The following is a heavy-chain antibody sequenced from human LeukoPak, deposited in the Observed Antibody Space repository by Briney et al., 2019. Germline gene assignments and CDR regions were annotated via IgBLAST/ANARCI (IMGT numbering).Heavy chain of an antibody. CDR3: ARHPDPIRKNDAFDI. J-gene: IGHJ3*02. D-gene: IGHD1-14*01. V-gene: IGHV4-39*01. Sequence: SETLSLTCTVSGGSISSSSYYWGWIRQPPGKGLEWIGSIYYSGSTYYNPSLKSRVTISVDTSKNQSSLKLSSVTAADTAVYYCARHPDPIRKNDAFDIWGQGAMVTVSS. CDR1: GGSISSSSYY. CDR2: IYYSGST.